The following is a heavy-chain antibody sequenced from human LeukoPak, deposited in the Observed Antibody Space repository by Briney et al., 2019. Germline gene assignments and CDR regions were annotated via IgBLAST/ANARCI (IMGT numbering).Heavy chain of an antibody. D-gene: IGHD1-14*01. Sequence: SETLSLTCTVSGGSISSYYLSWIRQPPGQGLEWIGYIYYSGSTNYNPPLKSRVTISVDTSKSQCSLKLSSVTAAGTAVYYCARDKTGYGMDGWGQGTTVTVSS. J-gene: IGHJ6*02. CDR1: GGSISSYY. CDR3: ARDKTGYGMDG. CDR2: IYYSGST. V-gene: IGHV4-59*01.